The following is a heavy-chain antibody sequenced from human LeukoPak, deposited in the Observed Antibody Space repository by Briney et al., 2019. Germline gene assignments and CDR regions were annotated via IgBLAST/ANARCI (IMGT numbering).Heavy chain of an antibody. CDR3: AVRGGATTRSTHFDY. CDR1: GGTGSSYA. J-gene: IGHJ4*02. D-gene: IGHD1-26*01. V-gene: IGHV1-69*04. Sequence: ASVKVSCTASGGTGSSYAISWVRKAPGQGLEWMRRIIPILGIATYAQKFQGRVTITADKSTSTAYMELSSLRSEDTAVYYCAVRGGATTRSTHFDYWGQGTLVTVSS. CDR2: IIPILGIA.